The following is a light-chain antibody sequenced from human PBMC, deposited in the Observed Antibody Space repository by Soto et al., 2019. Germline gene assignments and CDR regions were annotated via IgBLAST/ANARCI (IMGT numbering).Light chain of an antibody. CDR1: QDISSW. J-gene: IGKJ1*01. CDR3: QQANSFPWT. V-gene: IGKV1-12*01. Sequence: DIQMTQSPSSVSASVGDRVTITCRASQDISSWLAWYQQKPGKAPDLLIYAASSLQSVVPSRFSGSGSGTDFTLTISSLQPEDFATYYCQQANSFPWTFGQGTKVEI. CDR2: AAS.